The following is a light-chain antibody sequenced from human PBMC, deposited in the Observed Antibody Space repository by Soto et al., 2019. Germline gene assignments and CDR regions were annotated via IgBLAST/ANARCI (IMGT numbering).Light chain of an antibody. V-gene: IGKV1-5*01. Sequence: DIQVTQSPSTLSASVGDRVTITCRASQGISSWLAWYQQKRGQGPKLLIYDASSLESGVPSRFSGSGSGTEFPLTISSLQPEDLATYYCQQYSSYSQTFGQGTTVEIK. CDR1: QGISSW. CDR3: QQYSSYSQT. J-gene: IGKJ1*01. CDR2: DAS.